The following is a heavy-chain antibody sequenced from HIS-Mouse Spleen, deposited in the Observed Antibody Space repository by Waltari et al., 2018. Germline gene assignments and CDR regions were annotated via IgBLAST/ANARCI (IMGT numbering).Heavy chain of an antibody. CDR3: AKDGTTVGNGGPFDY. J-gene: IGHJ4*02. CDR2: ISYDGSNK. D-gene: IGHD4-17*01. V-gene: IGHV3-30*18. CDR1: GFTFSSYG. Sequence: GFTFSSYGMHWVRQAPGKGLEWVAVISYDGSNKYYADSVKGRFTISRDNSKNTLYLQMNSLRAEDTAVYYCAKDGTTVGNGGPFDYWGQGTLVTVSS.